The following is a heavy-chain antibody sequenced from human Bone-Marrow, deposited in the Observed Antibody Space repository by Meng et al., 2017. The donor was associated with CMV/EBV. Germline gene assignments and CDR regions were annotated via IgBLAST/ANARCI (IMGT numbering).Heavy chain of an antibody. Sequence: SETLSLTCTVSGGSISSYYWSWIRQPPGKGLEWIGYSYYSGSTNYNPSLKSRVTISVDTSKNQFSLKLSSVTAADTAVYYCARGGYGGNSRGWFDPWGQGTLVTVSS. V-gene: IGHV4-59*01. CDR2: SYYSGST. D-gene: IGHD4-23*01. CDR3: ARGGYGGNSRGWFDP. CDR1: GGSISSYY. J-gene: IGHJ5*02.